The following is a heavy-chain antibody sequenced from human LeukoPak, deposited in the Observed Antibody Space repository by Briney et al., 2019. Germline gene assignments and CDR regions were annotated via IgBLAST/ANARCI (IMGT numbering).Heavy chain of an antibody. CDR2: INHSGST. CDR1: GGSFSGYY. J-gene: IGHJ4*02. Sequence: SETLSLTCAVYGGSFSGYYWSWIRQPPGKGLEWIGEINHSGSTNYNPSLKSRVTISVDTSKNQFSLKLSSVTAADTAVYYCARGPSKYSSSWYVYWGQGTLVTVSS. CDR3: ARGPSKYSSSWYVY. D-gene: IGHD6-13*01. V-gene: IGHV4-34*01.